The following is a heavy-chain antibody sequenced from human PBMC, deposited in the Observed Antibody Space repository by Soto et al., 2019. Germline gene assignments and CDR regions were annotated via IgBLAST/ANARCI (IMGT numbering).Heavy chain of an antibody. CDR3: ARNFDY. CDR1: GFTFSSYW. Sequence: EVQLVESGGGLVQPGGSLRLSCATSGFTFSSYWMYWVRQAPGKGLVWVSCINSDGSNTGYADSVKGRFTISRDNAKSTLYLEMNSLRAEDTAVYYCARNFDYWGQGILVTVSS. J-gene: IGHJ4*02. V-gene: IGHV3-74*01. CDR2: INSDGSNT.